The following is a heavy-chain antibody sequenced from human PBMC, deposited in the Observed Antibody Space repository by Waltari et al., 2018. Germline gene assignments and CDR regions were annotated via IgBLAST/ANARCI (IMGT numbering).Heavy chain of an antibody. CDR1: GASVSGGSYF. CDR2: IYPTGRT. CDR3: ARSGYDSTEGWLDP. J-gene: IGHJ5*02. Sequence: QVQLQESGPGLVKPSQTLSLTCTVSGASVSGGSYFWNWIRQPAGKGLEWIARIYPTGRTDYNPSLQSRVTIAADTSKNELSLKMSSVTAADTAVYYCARSGYDSTEGWLDPWGPGTLVTVSS. D-gene: IGHD3-22*01. V-gene: IGHV4-61*02.